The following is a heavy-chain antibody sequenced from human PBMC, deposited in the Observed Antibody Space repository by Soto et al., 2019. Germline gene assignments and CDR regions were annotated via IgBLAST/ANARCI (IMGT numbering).Heavy chain of an antibody. CDR2: IKSKTDGGTT. D-gene: IGHD3-10*01. J-gene: IGHJ6*02. CDR1: GFTFSNAW. V-gene: IGHV3-15*01. Sequence: PGGSLRLSCAASGFTFSNAWMSWVRQAPGKGLEWVGRIKSKTDGGTTDYAAPVKGRFTISRDDSKNTLYLQMNSLKNEDTAVYYCTTDPILWFGEGNYYYYGMDVWGQGTTVTVSS. CDR3: TTDPILWFGEGNYYYYGMDV.